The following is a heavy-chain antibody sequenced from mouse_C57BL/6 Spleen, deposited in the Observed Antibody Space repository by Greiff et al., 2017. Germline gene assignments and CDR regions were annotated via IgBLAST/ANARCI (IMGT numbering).Heavy chain of an antibody. J-gene: IGHJ1*03. D-gene: IGHD1-1*01. CDR3: ARTTVVRWYFDV. V-gene: IGHV1-26*01. Sequence: EVQLQQSGPELVKPGASVKISCKASGYTFTDYYMNWVKQSPGKSLEWIGDINPNNGGTSYNQQFKGKATLTVDKSSSTAYMELRSLPSEDSAVYYCARTTVVRWYFDVWGTGTTVTVSS. CDR1: GYTFTDYY. CDR2: INPNNGGT.